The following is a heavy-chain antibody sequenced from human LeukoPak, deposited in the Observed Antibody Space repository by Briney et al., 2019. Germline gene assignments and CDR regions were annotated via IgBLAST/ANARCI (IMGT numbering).Heavy chain of an antibody. V-gene: IGHV1-69*11. J-gene: IGHJ4*02. CDR3: TTAARSSLFDY. D-gene: IGHD6-6*01. CDR2: IIPILGTA. Sequence: SVKVSCKASGGTFSSYAISWVRQAPGQGLEWMGRIIPILGTANYAQKFQGRVTITTDESTSTAYMELSSLRSEDTAVYYCTTAARSSLFDYWGQGTLVTVSS. CDR1: GGTFSSYA.